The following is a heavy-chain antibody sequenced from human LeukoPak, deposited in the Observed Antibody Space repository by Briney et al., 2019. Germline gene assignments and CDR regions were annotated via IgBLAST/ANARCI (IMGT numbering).Heavy chain of an antibody. D-gene: IGHD1-26*01. V-gene: IGHV3-30*18. CDR1: GFTFISYG. Sequence: GGSLRLSCTASGFTFISYGMHWVRQAPGKGLEWAAVISYDGSNKYYGDSVKGRFTISRDNSKNTLYLEMISLRLEDTAVYYCAKGPVSGSRSPLDYWGQGTLVTVSS. J-gene: IGHJ4*02. CDR2: ISYDGSNK. CDR3: AKGPVSGSRSPLDY.